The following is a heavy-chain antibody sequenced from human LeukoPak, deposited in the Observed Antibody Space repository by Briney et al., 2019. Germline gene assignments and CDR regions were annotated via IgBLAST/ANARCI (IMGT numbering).Heavy chain of an antibody. Sequence: SETLSLTCTVSGGSISSSSYYWGWIRQPPGKGLEWIGSIYYSGSTYYNPSLKSRVTISVDTSKNQFSLKLSSVTAADTAVYYRARGGRSSGWYYWGQGTLVTVSS. CDR1: GGSISSSSYY. J-gene: IGHJ4*02. CDR2: IYYSGST. D-gene: IGHD6-19*01. CDR3: ARGGRSSGWYY. V-gene: IGHV4-39*07.